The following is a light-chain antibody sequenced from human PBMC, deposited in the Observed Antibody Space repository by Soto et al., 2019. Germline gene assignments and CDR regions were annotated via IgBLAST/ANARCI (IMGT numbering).Light chain of an antibody. CDR1: D. V-gene: IGLV1-40*03. J-gene: IGLJ3*02. Sequence: DVNWYQLLPGTAPKLLIYANINRPSGVPDRFSGSKSGASAFLVITGLQAEDEADYYCQSYDSSLSAWKVFGGGTKLTVL. CDR3: QSYDSSLSAWKV. CDR2: ANI.